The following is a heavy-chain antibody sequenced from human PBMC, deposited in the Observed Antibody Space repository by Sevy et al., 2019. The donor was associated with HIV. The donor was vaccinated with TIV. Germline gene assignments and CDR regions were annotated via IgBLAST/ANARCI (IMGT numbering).Heavy chain of an antibody. CDR2: IYYSGST. V-gene: IGHV4-39*01. CDR3: ASGENYYDSSGYPYFDY. Sequence: SETLSLTCTVSGGSISSSSYYWGWIRQPPGKGLEWIGSIYYSGSTYYNPSLKSRVTISVDTSKNHFSLKLSSVTAAGTAVYYCASGENYYDSSGYPYFDYWGQGTLVTVSS. J-gene: IGHJ4*02. CDR1: GGSISSSSYY. D-gene: IGHD3-22*01.